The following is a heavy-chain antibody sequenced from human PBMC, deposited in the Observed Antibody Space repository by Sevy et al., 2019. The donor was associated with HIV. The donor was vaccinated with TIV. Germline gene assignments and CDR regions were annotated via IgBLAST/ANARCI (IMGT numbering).Heavy chain of an antibody. CDR3: TGGLNGSGWFYFDY. CDR1: GFTFSDYA. CDR2: IKTKNYGGTT. D-gene: IGHD6-19*01. J-gene: IGHJ4*02. V-gene: IGHV3-49*04. Sequence: GGSLRLSCTASGFTFSDYAMSWVRQAPGKGLEWVGFIKTKNYGGTTEYAASVKGRLNNSSNDSKTIAYLQMNSLKTEDTAVYYCTGGLNGSGWFYFDYWGQGTLVTVSS.